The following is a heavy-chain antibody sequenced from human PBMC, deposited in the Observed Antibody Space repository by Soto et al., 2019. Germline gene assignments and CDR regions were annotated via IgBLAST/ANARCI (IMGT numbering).Heavy chain of an antibody. CDR2: ITSSGSTI. CDR3: ARENEQWVAADN. CDR1: GFTFSDYY. J-gene: IGHJ4*02. D-gene: IGHD6-19*01. V-gene: IGHV3-11*01. Sequence: GGSLRLSCAASGFTFSDYYMSWIRQAPGKGLEWVSYITSSGSTIYYADSVKGRFTISRDNAKNSLYLQMNSLRAEDTAVYYCARENEQWVAADNWGQGTLVTVSS.